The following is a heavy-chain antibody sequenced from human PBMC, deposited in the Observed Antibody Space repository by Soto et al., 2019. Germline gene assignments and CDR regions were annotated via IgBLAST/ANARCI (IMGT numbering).Heavy chain of an antibody. CDR1: SGPIDNVYW. CDR2: IFYTGST. D-gene: IGHD6-13*01. J-gene: IGHJ5*02. CDR3: ARPKTIGAAAGKGWFDP. V-gene: IGHV4-39*01. Sequence: PSETLSLTCAVSSGPIDNVYWWRCVRQSPGKGLEWIGSIFYTGSTYYSPSLKGRLIISVDPSKNQFSLKLTSVTAADTAMYYCARPKTIGAAAGKGWFDPWGQGTLVTVSS.